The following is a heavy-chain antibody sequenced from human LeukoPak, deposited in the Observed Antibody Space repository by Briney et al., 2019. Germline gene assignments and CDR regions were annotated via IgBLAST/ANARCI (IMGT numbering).Heavy chain of an antibody. CDR2: IWYDGSKK. CDR1: GFSFSSHG. Sequence: GMSLRLSCAASGFSFSSHGFHWVRQAPGKGLEGVAVIWYDGSKKYYRDSVKGRFTISRDDSKNTLFLQMSSLIAEDTAVYYCARDVGKFESGTAHFDNWGQGTLVTVPS. V-gene: IGHV3-33*01. J-gene: IGHJ4*02. D-gene: IGHD3-16*01. CDR3: ARDVGKFESGTAHFDN.